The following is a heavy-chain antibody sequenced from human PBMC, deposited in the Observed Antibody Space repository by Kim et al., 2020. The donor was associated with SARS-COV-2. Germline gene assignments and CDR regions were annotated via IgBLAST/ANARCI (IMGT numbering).Heavy chain of an antibody. Sequence: SETLSLTCTVSGGSISSGGYYWSWIRQHPGKGLEWIGYIYYSGSTYYNPSLKSRVTISVDTSKNQFSLKLSSVTAADTAVYYCAGLYYYGSGSYLSFDYWGQGTLVTVSS. J-gene: IGHJ4*02. CDR2: IYYSGST. CDR1: GGSISSGGYY. V-gene: IGHV4-31*03. D-gene: IGHD3-10*01. CDR3: AGLYYYGSGSYLSFDY.